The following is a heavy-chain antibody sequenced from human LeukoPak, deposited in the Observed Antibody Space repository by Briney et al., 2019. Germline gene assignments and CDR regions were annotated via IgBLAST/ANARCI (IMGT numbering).Heavy chain of an antibody. CDR1: GFTFSSYA. D-gene: IGHD2-15*01. J-gene: IGHJ4*02. CDR3: ARGIVVVVAATEGGPDY. CDR2: ISYDGSNK. V-gene: IGHV3-30*04. Sequence: GRSLRLSCAASGFTFSSYAMHWVRQAPGKGLEWVARISYDGSNKYYADSVKGRFTISNDHSKTPMYLTHKSLRAEDTAVYYCARGIVVVVAATEGGPDYWGKGTLVIVSS.